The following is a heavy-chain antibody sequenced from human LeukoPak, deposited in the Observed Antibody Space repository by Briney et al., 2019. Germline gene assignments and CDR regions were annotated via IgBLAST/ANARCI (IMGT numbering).Heavy chain of an antibody. CDR2: TNHSGST. Sequence: SETLSLTCAVYGGSFSGYYWSWIRQPPGKGLEWIGETNHSGSTNYNPSLKSRVTISVDTSKNQFSLKLSSVTAADTAVYYCARRRHWFDPWGQGTLVTVSS. D-gene: IGHD6-25*01. J-gene: IGHJ5*02. CDR1: GGSFSGYY. V-gene: IGHV4-34*01. CDR3: ARRRHWFDP.